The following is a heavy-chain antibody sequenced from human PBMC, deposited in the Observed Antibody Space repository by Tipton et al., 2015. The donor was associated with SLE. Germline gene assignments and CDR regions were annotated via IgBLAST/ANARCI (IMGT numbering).Heavy chain of an antibody. Sequence: SLRLSCAASGFTFDDYAMHWVRQIPGKGLEWVSGLSWNSDTIAYADSVKGRFTISRDNAKNSLYLKMSGLRAEDTALYYCAREWPGYYYYMDVWGKGTTVTVSS. D-gene: IGHD1-1*01. CDR2: LSWNSDTI. V-gene: IGHV3-9*01. CDR3: AREWPGYYYYMDV. CDR1: GFTFDDYA. J-gene: IGHJ6*03.